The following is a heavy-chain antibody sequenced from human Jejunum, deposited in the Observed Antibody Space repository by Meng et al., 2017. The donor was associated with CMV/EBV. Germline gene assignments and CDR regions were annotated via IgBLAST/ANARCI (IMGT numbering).Heavy chain of an antibody. D-gene: IGHD2-15*01. J-gene: IGHJ4*02. Sequence: CAASEFPFNTYSMKWVRQAPGKGLEWVSYISSGSTVIHYADSVKGRFTISRDNAKNLLYLQMNSLGANDTAVYYCVREDIVVFDYWGQGTLVTVSS. V-gene: IGHV3-48*04. CDR3: VREDIVVFDY. CDR1: EFPFNTYS. CDR2: ISSGSTVI.